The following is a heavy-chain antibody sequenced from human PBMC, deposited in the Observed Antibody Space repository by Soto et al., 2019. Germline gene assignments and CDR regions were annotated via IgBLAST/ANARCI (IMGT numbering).Heavy chain of an antibody. J-gene: IGHJ4*02. Sequence: ASVKVSCKASGYTFTSYYMHWVRQAPGQGLEWMGIINPSGGSTSYAQKFQGRVTMTRDTSTSTVYMELSSLRSEDTAVYYCARGGRSYYDFWSGYYGFDYWGQGTLGTVSS. CDR1: GYTFTSYY. CDR3: ARGGRSYYDFWSGYYGFDY. CDR2: INPSGGST. V-gene: IGHV1-46*01. D-gene: IGHD3-3*01.